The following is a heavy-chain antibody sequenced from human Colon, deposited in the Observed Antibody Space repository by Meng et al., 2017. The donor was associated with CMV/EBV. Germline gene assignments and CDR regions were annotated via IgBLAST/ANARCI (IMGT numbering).Heavy chain of an antibody. V-gene: IGHV3-23*01. CDR1: GFTFGGYA. CDR3: AREPGHCSSTSCYTEGYYFDT. Sequence: GGSRRLSGAASGFTFGGYAMSGVRQAPGKGREWVSAISGSGGSTYYAASVKGRFTITRDNSKNTLYLQMNSLRAEDTAVYYCAREPGHCSSTSCYTEGYYFDTWGQGTMVTVSS. J-gene: IGHJ4*02. D-gene: IGHD2-2*02. CDR2: ISGSGGST.